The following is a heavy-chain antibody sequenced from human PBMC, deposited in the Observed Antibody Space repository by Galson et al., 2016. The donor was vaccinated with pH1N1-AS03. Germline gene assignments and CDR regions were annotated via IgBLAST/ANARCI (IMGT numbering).Heavy chain of an antibody. Sequence: SLRLSCAASGFTFNMYTMDWVRRAPGKGLEWISSISRESDAKYYADSVKGLFTISRDNVETALYLQMDSLRGEDTAVYYCVRNRGSRGFHADWYFDVWGPGTVVSVSS. J-gene: IGHJ2*01. CDR2: ISRESDAK. D-gene: IGHD2-15*01. CDR3: VRNRGSRGFHADWYFDV. CDR1: GFTFNMYT. V-gene: IGHV3-48*01.